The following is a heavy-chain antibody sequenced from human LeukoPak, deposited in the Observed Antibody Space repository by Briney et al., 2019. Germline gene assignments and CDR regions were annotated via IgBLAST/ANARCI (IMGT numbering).Heavy chain of an antibody. CDR3: AKWGDYDILTGYYDFDY. CDR1: GFIFSNYA. Sequence: GASLRLSCAASGFIFSNYAMSWVRQAPGKGLEWVSAIGGRDGGTYYADSVKGRFTVSRDDPKNTLYLQMNTLRVEDTAVYYCAKWGDYDILTGYYDFDYWGHGTLVTVSS. D-gene: IGHD3-9*01. J-gene: IGHJ4*01. V-gene: IGHV3-23*01. CDR2: IGGRDGGT.